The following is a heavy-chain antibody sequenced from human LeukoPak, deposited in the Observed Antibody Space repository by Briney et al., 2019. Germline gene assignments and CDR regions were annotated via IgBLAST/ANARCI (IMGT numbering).Heavy chain of an antibody. Sequence: GGSLRLSCAASGFTFNNYGMSWVRQAPGKGLEWVSGISGSGGTIYYADSVKGRFTISRDNPKNTLYLQMNSLRAEDTAVYYCARGPSGYHNTGGQGTLVTVSS. CDR1: GFTFNNYG. D-gene: IGHD5-12*01. V-gene: IGHV3-23*01. CDR2: ISGSGGTI. J-gene: IGHJ4*02. CDR3: ARGPSGYHNT.